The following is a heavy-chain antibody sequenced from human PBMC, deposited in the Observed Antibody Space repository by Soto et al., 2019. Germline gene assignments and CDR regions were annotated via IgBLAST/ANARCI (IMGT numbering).Heavy chain of an antibody. CDR1: GYTFTSYA. Sequence: ASVKVSCQASGYTFTSYAMHWVRQAPGQRLEWMGWINAGNGNTKYSQKFQGRVTITRDTSASTAYMELSSLRSEDTAVYYCARVASSSSNYYYYMDGWGKGTTVTVSS. J-gene: IGHJ6*03. CDR3: ARVASSSSNYYYYMDG. V-gene: IGHV1-3*01. D-gene: IGHD6-6*01. CDR2: INAGNGNT.